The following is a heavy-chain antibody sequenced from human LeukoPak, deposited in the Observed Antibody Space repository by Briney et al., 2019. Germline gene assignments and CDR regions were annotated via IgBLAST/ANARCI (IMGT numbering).Heavy chain of an antibody. D-gene: IGHD1-26*01. CDR2: ISYDGSNK. Sequence: PGGALRLSCAASGFSLSSYWMSWVRQAPGKGLEWVAVISYDGSNKYYADSVKGRFTISRDNSKNTLYLQMNGLRAEDTAVYYCARPVGANYPFDAFDIWGQGTMVTVSS. CDR3: ARPVGANYPFDAFDI. J-gene: IGHJ3*02. V-gene: IGHV3-30-3*01. CDR1: GFSLSSYW.